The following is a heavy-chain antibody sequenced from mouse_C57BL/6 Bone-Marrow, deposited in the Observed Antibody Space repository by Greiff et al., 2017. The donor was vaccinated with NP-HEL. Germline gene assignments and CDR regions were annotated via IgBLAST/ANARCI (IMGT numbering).Heavy chain of an antibody. CDR2: IDPSDSYT. D-gene: IGHD1-1*01. V-gene: IGHV1-59*01. CDR1: GYTFTSYW. CDR3: ARLMVDYYGSSYVSDY. J-gene: IGHJ2*01. Sequence: QVQLQQPGAELVRPGTSVKLSCKASGYTFTSYWMHWVKQRPGQGLKWIGVIDPSDSYTNYNQKFKGKATLTVDTSSSTAYMQLSSLTSEDSAVYYCARLMVDYYGSSYVSDYWGQGTTLTVSS.